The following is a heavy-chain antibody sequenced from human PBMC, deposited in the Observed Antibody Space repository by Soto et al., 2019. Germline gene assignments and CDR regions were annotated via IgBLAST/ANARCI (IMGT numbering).Heavy chain of an antibody. V-gene: IGHV4-39*07. CDR2: VYWTGST. J-gene: IGHJ4*02. Sequence: SESLSLTCAVSGDSITTYGYYWGWIRQPPGKGLQWIGNVYWTGSTFSHPSLTSRVFISVDTSKNEFSLKLSSVTAADTAVYYCARAGGHSGSYGRFDYWGQGTLVTVSS. D-gene: IGHD1-26*01. CDR3: ARAGGHSGSYGRFDY. CDR1: GDSITTYGYY.